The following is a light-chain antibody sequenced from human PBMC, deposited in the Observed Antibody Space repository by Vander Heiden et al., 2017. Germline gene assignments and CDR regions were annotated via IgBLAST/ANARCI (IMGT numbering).Light chain of an antibody. CDR2: GAS. CDR3: QQYNNWPPWT. CDR1: QSVSSN. V-gene: IGKV3-15*01. J-gene: IGKJ1*01. Sequence: ELVMTPSSATLSVSPGERATLSCRASQSVSSNLAWYQQKPGQAPRLLIYGASTRATGIPARFSGSGSGTEFTLTISSLQSEDFAVYYCQQYNNWPPWTFGQGTKVEIK.